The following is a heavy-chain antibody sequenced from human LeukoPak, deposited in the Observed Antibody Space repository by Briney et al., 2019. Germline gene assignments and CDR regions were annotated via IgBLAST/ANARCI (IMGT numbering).Heavy chain of an antibody. CDR3: ASSTGSGSYYPLFDY. CDR2: IYTSGST. J-gene: IGHJ4*02. Sequence: SETLSLTCTVSGGSISSYYWSWIRQPAGKGLEWIGRIYTSGSTNYNPSLKSRVTISVDTSKNQFSMKLSSVTAADTAVYYCASSTGSGSYYPLFDYWGQGTLVTVSS. CDR1: GGSISSYY. D-gene: IGHD3-10*01. V-gene: IGHV4-4*07.